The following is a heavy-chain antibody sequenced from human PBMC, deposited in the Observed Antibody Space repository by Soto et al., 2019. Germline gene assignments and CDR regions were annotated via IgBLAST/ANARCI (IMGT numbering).Heavy chain of an antibody. CDR3: AKDGKRIMITFGGVIVEGDDAFDI. J-gene: IGHJ3*02. D-gene: IGHD3-16*02. CDR1: GFTFSSYG. V-gene: IGHV3-30*18. Sequence: QVQLVESGGGVVQPGRSLRLSCAASGFTFSSYGMHWVRQAPGKGLEWVAVISYDGSNKYYADSVKGRFTISRDNSKNTLYLQMNSLRAEDTAVYYCAKDGKRIMITFGGVIVEGDDAFDIWGQGTMVTVSS. CDR2: ISYDGSNK.